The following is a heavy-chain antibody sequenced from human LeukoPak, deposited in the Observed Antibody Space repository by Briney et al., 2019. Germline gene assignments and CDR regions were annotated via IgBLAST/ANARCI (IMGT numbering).Heavy chain of an antibody. D-gene: IGHD4-11*01. CDR3: ARLTTVTRMSGIDP. CDR1: GGSISSGGYY. V-gene: IGHV4-31*03. J-gene: IGHJ5*02. CDR2: IYYSGST. Sequence: SQTLSLTCTVSGGSISSGGYYWSWIRQHPGKGLEWIGYIYYSGSTYYNPSLKSRVTISVDTSKNQFSLKLSSVTAADTAVYYCARLTTVTRMSGIDPWGQGTLVTVSS.